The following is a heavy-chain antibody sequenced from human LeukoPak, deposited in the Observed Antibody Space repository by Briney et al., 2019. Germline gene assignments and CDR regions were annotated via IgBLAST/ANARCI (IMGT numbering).Heavy chain of an antibody. D-gene: IGHD2-15*01. J-gene: IGHJ3*02. CDR3: ARDCSGGSCYGAFDI. CDR2: IYHSGST. Sequence: SETLSLTCAVSGGSISSSNWWSWVRQPPGKGLEWIGEIYHSGSTNYNPSLKSRVTISVDKSKNQFSLKLSSVTAADTAVYYCARDCSGGSCYGAFDIWGQGTMVTVSS. V-gene: IGHV4-4*02. CDR1: GGSISSSNW.